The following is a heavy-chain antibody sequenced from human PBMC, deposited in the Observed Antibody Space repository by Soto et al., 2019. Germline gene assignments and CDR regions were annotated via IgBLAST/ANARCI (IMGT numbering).Heavy chain of an antibody. Sequence: CLRLSCAASGFTVSNNYMSWVRQAPGKGLEWVSIIHSVGTTYHTDSVKGRFTISRDNSKNTLYLQMNSLRAEDTAVYYCARDRRTMILANAFDIWGQGTMVTVSS. CDR3: ARDRRTMILANAFDI. V-gene: IGHV3-66*01. CDR2: IHSVGTT. D-gene: IGHD3-22*01. CDR1: GFTVSNNY. J-gene: IGHJ3*02.